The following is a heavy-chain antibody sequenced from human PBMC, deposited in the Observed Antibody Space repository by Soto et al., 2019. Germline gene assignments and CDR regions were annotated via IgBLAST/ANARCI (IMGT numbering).Heavy chain of an antibody. J-gene: IGHJ5*02. CDR2: INHVGGT. CDR3: VRIRYQLPSSVLWLDP. CDR1: GGFLSESY. Sequence: SETLSLTCAVYGGFLSESYWTWIRQPPGKGLEWIGEINHVGGTNYNPSLKSRVTMSVDTSQNQFSLRLISVTAADTAMYFCVRIRYQLPSSVLWLDPWGQGSPVTVSS. D-gene: IGHD3-16*01. V-gene: IGHV4-34*01.